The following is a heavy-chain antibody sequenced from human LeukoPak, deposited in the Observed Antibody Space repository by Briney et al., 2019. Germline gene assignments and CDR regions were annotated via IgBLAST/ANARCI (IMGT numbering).Heavy chain of an antibody. V-gene: IGHV3-66*01. CDR2: IYSGGST. Sequence: GGSLRLSCAASGFTVSSNYMSWVRQAPGKGLEWVSVIYSGGSTYYADSVKGRFTISRDNSKNTLYLQMNSLRAEDTAVYYCASLVGATTISAFDIWGQGTMVTVSS. J-gene: IGHJ3*02. CDR3: ASLVGATTISAFDI. CDR1: GFTVSSNY. D-gene: IGHD1-26*01.